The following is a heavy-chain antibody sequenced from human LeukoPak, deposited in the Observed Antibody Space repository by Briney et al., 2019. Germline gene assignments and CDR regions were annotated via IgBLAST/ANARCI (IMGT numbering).Heavy chain of an antibody. CDR1: GGTFSSYA. CDR2: IIPIFGTA. CDR3: ARSITYGWDSSDYDSSGYFPVDY. J-gene: IGHJ4*02. D-gene: IGHD3-22*01. V-gene: IGHV1-69*06. Sequence: AASVKVSCKASGGTFSSYAISWVRQAPGQGLEWMGGIIPIFGTANYAQKFQGRVTITADKSTSTAYMELSSLRSEDTAVYYCARSITYGWDSSDYDSSGYFPVDYWGQGTLVTVSS.